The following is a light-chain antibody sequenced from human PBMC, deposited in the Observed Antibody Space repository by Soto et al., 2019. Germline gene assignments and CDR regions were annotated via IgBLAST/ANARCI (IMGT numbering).Light chain of an antibody. CDR3: HHYYTTPPA. V-gene: IGKV4-1*01. CDR2: WAS. CDR1: QNVLYSSNNHNY. J-gene: IGKJ1*01. Sequence: IVMTQSPDSLAVSLGETATINCRSSQNVLYSSNNHNYVAWYQQKAGQPPKLLIYWASTRESGVPQRFSGGGSGTDFTLTISDLQAEDVAVYFCHHYYTTPPAFGQGTRVEVK.